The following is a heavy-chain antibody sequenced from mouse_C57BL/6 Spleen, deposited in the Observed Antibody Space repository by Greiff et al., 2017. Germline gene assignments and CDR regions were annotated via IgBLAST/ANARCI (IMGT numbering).Heavy chain of an antibody. V-gene: IGHV1-80*01. CDR1: GYAFSSYW. CDR3: ARSDYGSSYRFAY. Sequence: QVQLQQSGAELVKPGASVKISCKASGYAFSSYWMNWVKQRPGKGLEWIGQIYPGDGDTNYNEKFKGKAILTADKSSSTAYMQLSSLTSEDSAVYFCARSDYGSSYRFAYWGQGTLVTVSA. CDR2: IYPGDGDT. D-gene: IGHD1-1*01. J-gene: IGHJ3*01.